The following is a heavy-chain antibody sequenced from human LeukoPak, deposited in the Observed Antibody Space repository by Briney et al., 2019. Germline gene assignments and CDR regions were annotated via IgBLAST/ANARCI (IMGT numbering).Heavy chain of an antibody. CDR1: GGTFSSYA. Sequence: SVKVSCKASGGTFSSYAISWVRQAPGQGLEWMGGIIPIFGTANYAQKFQGRVTITTDESTSTAYMELSSLRSEDTAVYYCASHRKGGLQLPEFDYWGQGTLVTVSS. CDR3: ASHRKGGLQLPEFDY. J-gene: IGHJ4*02. D-gene: IGHD2-2*01. V-gene: IGHV1-69*05. CDR2: IIPIFGTA.